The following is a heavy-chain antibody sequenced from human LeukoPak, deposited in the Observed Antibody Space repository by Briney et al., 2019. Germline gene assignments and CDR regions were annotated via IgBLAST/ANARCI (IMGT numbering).Heavy chain of an antibody. J-gene: IGHJ4*02. CDR2: IYSGGST. CDR1: GFTVSSNY. V-gene: IGHV3-66*01. D-gene: IGHD5-18*01. Sequence: GGSLRLSCAASGFTVSSNYMSWVRQAPGKGPEWVSVIYSGGSTYYADSVKGRFTISRDNSKNTLYLQMNSLRAEDTAVYYCATLVDTAMDLDYWGQGTLVTVSS. CDR3: ATLVDTAMDLDY.